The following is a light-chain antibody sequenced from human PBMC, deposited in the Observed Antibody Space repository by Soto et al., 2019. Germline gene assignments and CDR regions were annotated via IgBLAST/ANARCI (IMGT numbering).Light chain of an antibody. CDR2: DVS. V-gene: IGLV2-14*01. CDR1: SSDVGGYNY. J-gene: IGLJ1*01. Sequence: QSALTQPASVSGSPGQSITISCTGTSSDVGGYNYVSWYQQHPGKAPKLMIYDVSNRPSGVSNRFSGSKSGNTASLTISGLQSEDEANYYCSPYTSSSPLYVFGTGTKLPVL. CDR3: SPYTSSSPLYV.